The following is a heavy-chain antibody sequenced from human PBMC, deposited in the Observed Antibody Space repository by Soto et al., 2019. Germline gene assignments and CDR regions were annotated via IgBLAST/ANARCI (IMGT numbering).Heavy chain of an antibody. Sequence: QIPLKESGPTLVKPTQTLTLTCTFSGFSLSTSGMGVGRIRHPPGKALEWLALIYWDDDKRYRPSLKSSLTITKETSKTQVVLTMTNMEPVDTATSYCAHGRSKQQRVLTGLPDEIDYFDYWGQGNRVTVPS. CDR2: IYWDDDK. CDR1: GFSLSTSGMG. D-gene: IGHD6-13*01. J-gene: IGHJ4*02. CDR3: AHGRSKQQRVLTGLPDEIDYFDY. V-gene: IGHV2-5*02.